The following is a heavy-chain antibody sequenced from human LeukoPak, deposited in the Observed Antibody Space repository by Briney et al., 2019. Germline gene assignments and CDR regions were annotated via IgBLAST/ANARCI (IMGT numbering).Heavy chain of an antibody. CDR2: INPSDGDT. Sequence: GASVKVSRKTSGYTFTDYYMQWVRQAPAQGLEGMGGINPSDGDTKSARKFQGRVTMTRDTSISTAYLELSRLTSDDTAIYYCARDCSGADCYSGNAFDIWGQGTMVTVSS. CDR1: GYTFTDYY. D-gene: IGHD2-15*01. CDR3: ARDCSGADCYSGNAFDI. J-gene: IGHJ3*02. V-gene: IGHV1-2*02.